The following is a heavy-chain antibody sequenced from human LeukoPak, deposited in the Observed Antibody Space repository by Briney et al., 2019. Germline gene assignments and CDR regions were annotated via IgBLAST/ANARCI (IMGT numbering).Heavy chain of an antibody. CDR1: GYNFIIYY. CDR3: AREDVVLVDAVRYYYYGMEV. CDR2: INTSGGST. J-gene: IGHJ6*01. Sequence: GAAVKVSCMASGYNFIIYYMRWGRHAPGQGLEWMGMINTSGGSTSYAQKFQDRVTMTRDPSTSTVSIELSSLKSEDTALYYCAREDVVLVDAVRYYYYGMEVWGQGTTVTVSP. D-gene: IGHD2-8*01. V-gene: IGHV1-46*01.